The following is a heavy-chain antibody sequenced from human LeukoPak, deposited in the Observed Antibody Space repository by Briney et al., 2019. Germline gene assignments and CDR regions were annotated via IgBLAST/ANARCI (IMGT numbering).Heavy chain of an antibody. J-gene: IGHJ4*02. Sequence: PGRSLRLSCAASGFTFSSYGMHWVRQAPGKGLEWVAVIWYDGSNSYYADSVMGRFTISRDNSKNTLYLQMNSLRAEDTAVYYCARDGAFWSGYPHYFDYWGQGTLVTVSS. CDR1: GFTFSSYG. CDR3: ARDGAFWSGYPHYFDY. CDR2: IWYDGSNS. D-gene: IGHD3-3*01. V-gene: IGHV3-33*01.